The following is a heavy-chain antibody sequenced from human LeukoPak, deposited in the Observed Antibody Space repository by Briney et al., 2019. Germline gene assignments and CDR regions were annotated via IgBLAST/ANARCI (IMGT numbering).Heavy chain of an antibody. J-gene: IGHJ6*03. CDR2: INHSGST. Sequence: SETLSLTCAVYGGSFSGYYWSWIRQPPGKGLEWIGEINHSGSTNYNPSPKSRVTISVDTSKNQFSLKLSSVTAADTAVYYCARGGYNYGGNSRVRRYYYYMDVWGKGTTVTVSS. CDR1: GGSFSGYY. CDR3: ARGGYNYGGNSRVRRYYYYMDV. V-gene: IGHV4-34*01. D-gene: IGHD4-23*01.